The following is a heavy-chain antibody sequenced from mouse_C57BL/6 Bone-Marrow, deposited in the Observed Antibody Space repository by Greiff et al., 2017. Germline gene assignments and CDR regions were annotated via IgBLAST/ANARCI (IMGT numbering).Heavy chain of an antibody. CDR3: ARSSQGYDYFFDY. V-gene: IGHV8-8*01. CDR1: GFSLSTFGMG. CDR2: IWWDDDK. D-gene: IGHD2-4*01. Sequence: QVTLKVCGPGILQPSQTLSLTCSFSGFSLSTFGMGVGWIRQPSGKGLEWLAHIWWDDDKDYNPALKSRLTISKDTSKNQVFLKIANVDTADTATYYCARSSQGYDYFFDYWGQGTTLTVSS. J-gene: IGHJ2*01.